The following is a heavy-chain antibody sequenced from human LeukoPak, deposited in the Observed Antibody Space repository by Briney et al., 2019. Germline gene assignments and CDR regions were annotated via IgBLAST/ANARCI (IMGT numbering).Heavy chain of an antibody. Sequence: GASVKVSCKASGYTFTSYDINWVRQATGQGLEWMGRMNPNSGNTGYAQKFQGRGTMTRNTSISTAYMELSSLRSEDTAVYYCARRKIAAAGISDYWGQGTLVTVSS. J-gene: IGHJ4*02. V-gene: IGHV1-8*01. CDR2: MNPNSGNT. D-gene: IGHD6-13*01. CDR3: ARRKIAAAGISDY. CDR1: GYTFTSYD.